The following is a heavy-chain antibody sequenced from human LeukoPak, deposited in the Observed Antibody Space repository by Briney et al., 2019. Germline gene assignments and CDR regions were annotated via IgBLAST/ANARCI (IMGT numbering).Heavy chain of an antibody. Sequence: AGGSLRLSCAASGFTFSGSAMHWVRQASGKGLEWVGRIRSKANSYATAYAASVKGRFTISRDDSMNTAYLQMNSLKTEDTAVYYCTRSGSVVVVVAATRHYYYGMDVWGKGTTVTVSS. CDR1: GFTFSGSA. CDR3: TRSGSVVVVVAATRHYYYGMDV. CDR2: IRSKANSYAT. D-gene: IGHD2-15*01. V-gene: IGHV3-73*01. J-gene: IGHJ6*04.